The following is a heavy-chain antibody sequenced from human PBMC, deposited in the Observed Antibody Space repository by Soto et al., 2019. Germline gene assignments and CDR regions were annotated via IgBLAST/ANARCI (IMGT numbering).Heavy chain of an antibody. Sequence: GASVKVSCKASGYTFTSYYMHWVRQAPGQGLEWMGIINPSGGSTSYAQKFQGRVTMTRDTSTSTVDMELSSLRSEDTAVYYCARVSIVVVTAIARNPYYFDYWGQGTLVTVSS. V-gene: IGHV1-46*01. CDR2: INPSGGST. CDR1: GYTFTSYY. D-gene: IGHD2-21*02. CDR3: ARVSIVVVTAIARNPYYFDY. J-gene: IGHJ4*02.